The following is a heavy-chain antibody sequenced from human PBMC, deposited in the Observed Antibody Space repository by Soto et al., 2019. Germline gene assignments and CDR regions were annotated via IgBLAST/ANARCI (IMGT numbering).Heavy chain of an antibody. D-gene: IGHD1-26*01. CDR1: GFTFSSYG. CDR2: ISYDGSNK. CDR3: AKDHRSGSDGY. J-gene: IGHJ4*02. Sequence: QVQLVESGGGVVQPGRSPRLSCAASGFTFSSYGMHWVRQAPGKGLEWVAVISYDGSNKYYADSVKGRFTISRDNSKNTLYLQMNSLRAEDTAVYYCAKDHRSGSDGYWGQGTRVTVSS. V-gene: IGHV3-30*18.